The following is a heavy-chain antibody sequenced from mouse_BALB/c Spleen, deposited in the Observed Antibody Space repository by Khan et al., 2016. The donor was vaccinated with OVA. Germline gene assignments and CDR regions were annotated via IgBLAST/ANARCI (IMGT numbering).Heavy chain of an antibody. CDR2: IDPFNGGT. V-gene: IGHV1S135*01. J-gene: IGHJ4*01. CDR3: ARGGLGLRAYAMDY. D-gene: IGHD3-1*01. Sequence: VQLKESGPELMKPGASVKISCKASGYSFTSYYIHWVKQSHGKSLEWIGYIDPFNGGTSYNQKFEGKATLALDKSSSTAYMHLSSLKSGDSAVDYCARGGLGLRAYAMDYWGQGTSVTVSS. CDR1: GYSFTSYY.